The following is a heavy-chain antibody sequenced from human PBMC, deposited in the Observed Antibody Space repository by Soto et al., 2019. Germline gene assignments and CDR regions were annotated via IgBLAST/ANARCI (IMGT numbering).Heavy chain of an antibody. J-gene: IGHJ4*02. D-gene: IGHD6-13*01. Sequence: GGSLRLSCAASGFTFSHYSMHWVRQAPGKGPECVAVVSYDGVNKYYADSVRGRFTISRGNSKDTLSLQMNSLRLEDTAMYYCARDGAYTSTWYVVGPDYWGQGTLVTVSS. CDR2: VSYDGVNK. CDR1: GFTFSHYS. V-gene: IGHV3-30-3*01. CDR3: ARDGAYTSTWYVVGPDY.